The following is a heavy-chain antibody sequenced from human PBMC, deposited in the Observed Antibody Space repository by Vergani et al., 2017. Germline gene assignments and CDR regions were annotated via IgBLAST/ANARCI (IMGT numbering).Heavy chain of an antibody. V-gene: IGHV3-64*01. D-gene: IGHD4-17*01. CDR3: ARAGSDYGDVAYYFDY. Sequence: EVQLVESGGGLVQPGGSLRLSCAASGFTFSSYAMHWVRQAPGKGLEYVSAISSNGGSTYYANSVKGRFTISRDNSKNTLYLQMGSLRAEDMAVYYCARAGSDYGDVAYYFDYWGQGTLVTVSS. J-gene: IGHJ4*02. CDR2: ISSNGGST. CDR1: GFTFSSYA.